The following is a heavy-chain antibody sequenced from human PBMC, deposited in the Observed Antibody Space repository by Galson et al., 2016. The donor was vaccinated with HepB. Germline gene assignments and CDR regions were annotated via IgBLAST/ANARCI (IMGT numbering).Heavy chain of an antibody. CDR2: ISSSGAST. CDR1: GFTFRNYA. CDR3: ARDLSVQPFESWYFDY. Sequence: SLRLSCAASGFTFRNYAMSWVHQAPGKGLEWVSAISSSGASTNYADSVRGRFTISRDNSKDTLYLQMNSLRAEDTAVYYCARDLSVQPFESWYFDYWGQGSLVIVSS. D-gene: IGHD3-16*02. V-gene: IGHV3-23*01. J-gene: IGHJ4*02.